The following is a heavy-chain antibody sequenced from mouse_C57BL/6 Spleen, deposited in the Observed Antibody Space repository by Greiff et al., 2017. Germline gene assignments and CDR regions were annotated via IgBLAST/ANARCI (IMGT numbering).Heavy chain of an antibody. D-gene: IGHD3-2*02. CDR2: IDPSDSYT. Sequence: QVQLQQPGAELVMPGASVKLSCKASGYTFTSYWMHWVKQRPGQGLEWIGEIDPSDSYTNYNQKLKGKSTLTVDKSSSTAYRQLSSLTSEDSAVYYWASGIDSSGPFAYWGQGTLVTVSA. J-gene: IGHJ3*01. V-gene: IGHV1-69*01. CDR1: GYTFTSYW. CDR3: ASGIDSSGPFAY.